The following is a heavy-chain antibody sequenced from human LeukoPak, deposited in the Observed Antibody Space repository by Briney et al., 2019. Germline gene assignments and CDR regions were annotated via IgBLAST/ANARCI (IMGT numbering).Heavy chain of an antibody. Sequence: EGSLRLSCAASGFTVSSNYMSWVRQAPGKGLEWVSVIYSGGSTYYADSVKGRFTISRDNSKNTLYLQMNSLRAEDTAVYYCARRAGAYSHPYDYWGQGTLVTVSS. V-gene: IGHV3-66*04. CDR2: IYSGGST. CDR1: GFTVSSNY. J-gene: IGHJ4*02. CDR3: ARRAGAYSHPYDY. D-gene: IGHD4/OR15-4a*01.